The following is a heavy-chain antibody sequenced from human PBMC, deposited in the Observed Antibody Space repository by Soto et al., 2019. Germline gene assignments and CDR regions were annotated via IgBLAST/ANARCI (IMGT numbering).Heavy chain of an antibody. CDR3: VKDRDSNSWPSRDV. Sequence: QVHLVQSGAEVKKPGASVNVSCKTSGYTFTRNGISWVRQAPGQGLEWMGWISPNSGNTRYAQKLQDRVIMTTDTSTSTAYMGLRRLRSDDTAVYYCVKDRDSNSWPSRDVWGPGTTVTVSS. CDR2: ISPNSGNT. D-gene: IGHD3-22*01. J-gene: IGHJ6*02. CDR1: GYTFTRNG. V-gene: IGHV1-18*01.